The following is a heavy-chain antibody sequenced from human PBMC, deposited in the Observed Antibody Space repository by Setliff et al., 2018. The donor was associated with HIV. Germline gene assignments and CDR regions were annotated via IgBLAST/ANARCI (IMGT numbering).Heavy chain of an antibody. CDR3: ARPRRPYSGSYYDGFDI. J-gene: IGHJ3*02. Sequence: GESLQISCKGSGSTFTNYWIGWVRQMPGKGLECMGIIYPGDSDTRYSPSFQGQVTISADKSISTAYLQWSSLKASDTAMFYCARPRRPYSGSYYDGFDIWGQGTMVTVSS. V-gene: IGHV5-51*01. CDR2: IYPGDSDT. D-gene: IGHD1-26*01. CDR1: GSTFTNYW.